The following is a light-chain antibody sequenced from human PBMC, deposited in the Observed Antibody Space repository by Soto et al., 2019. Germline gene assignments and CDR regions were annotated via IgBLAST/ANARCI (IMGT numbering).Light chain of an antibody. V-gene: IGKV1-6*01. Sequence: MTQSPASLSAYVGEKISITCRASRDVGSDVSWYQQKPGQAPKLLIYAASNLYTGVPSRFSGSRSGTEFTLTISSLQPEDFASYYCLQDYGDSWTFGQGTKVDIK. CDR3: LQDYGDSWT. CDR1: RDVGSD. CDR2: AAS. J-gene: IGKJ1*01.